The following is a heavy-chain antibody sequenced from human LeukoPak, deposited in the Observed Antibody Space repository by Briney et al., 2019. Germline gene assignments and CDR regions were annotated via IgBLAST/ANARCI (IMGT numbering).Heavy chain of an antibody. CDR3: AKDRWRDGSSSFDN. D-gene: IGHD6-6*01. J-gene: IGHJ4*02. Sequence: ASVKVSCKASGYTLTSYSINWVRQAAGQGLEWMGWISTYNGNTNYAQKLQGRVTMTTDTSTSTAYMELRSLRSDDTAVYYCAKDRWRDGSSSFDNWGQGTLVTVSS. CDR2: ISTYNGNT. V-gene: IGHV1-18*01. CDR1: GYTLTSYS.